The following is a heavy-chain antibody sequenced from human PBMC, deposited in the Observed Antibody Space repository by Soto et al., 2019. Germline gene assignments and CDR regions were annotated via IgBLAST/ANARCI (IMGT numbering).Heavy chain of an antibody. CDR3: ARGPQRYSSSRYRRDYYYGMDV. V-gene: IGHV4-34*01. J-gene: IGHJ6*02. CDR2: INHSGST. Sequence: PSETLSLTCAVYGGSFSGYYWSWIRQPPGKXLEWIGEINHSGSTNYNPSLKSRVTISVDTSKNQFSLKLSSVTAADTAVYYCARGPQRYSSSRYRRDYYYGMDVGGQGTTVTVSS. CDR1: GGSFSGYY. D-gene: IGHD6-13*01.